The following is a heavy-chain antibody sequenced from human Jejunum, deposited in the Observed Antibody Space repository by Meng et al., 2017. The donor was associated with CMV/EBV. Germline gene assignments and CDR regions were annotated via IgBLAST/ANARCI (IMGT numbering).Heavy chain of an antibody. J-gene: IGHJ6*02. CDR2: ISYDGSNK. D-gene: IGHD3-16*01. CDR3: ARDPKGGGGYYYYYGMDV. CDR1: FSSYA. Sequence: FSSYAMHWVRQAPGKGLEWVAVISYDGSNKYYADSVKGRFTISRDNSKNTLYLQMNSLRAEDTAVYYCARDPKGGGGYYYYYGMDVWGQG. V-gene: IGHV3-30*04.